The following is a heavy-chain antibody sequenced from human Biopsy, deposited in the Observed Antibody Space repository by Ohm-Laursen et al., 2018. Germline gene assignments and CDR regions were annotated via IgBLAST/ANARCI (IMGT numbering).Heavy chain of an antibody. Sequence: SQTLSLTCSVSGGSISSGGYYWSWIRQFPGKGLELLGYIYNVESTYYNPSLKSQVLISGDASRNQYSLKLTSVTAADTAVYYCVRDRRDWYEPWGQGTLVTVSS. CDR3: VRDRRDWYEP. CDR2: IYNVEST. J-gene: IGHJ5*02. V-gene: IGHV4-31*01. CDR1: GGSISSGGYY.